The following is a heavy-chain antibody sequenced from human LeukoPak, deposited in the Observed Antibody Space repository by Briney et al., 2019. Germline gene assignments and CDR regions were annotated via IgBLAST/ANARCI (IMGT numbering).Heavy chain of an antibody. J-gene: IGHJ4*02. V-gene: IGHV4-59*01. Sequence: SETLSLTCTVSGGSISNYYWSWIRQPPGKGLEWIGYIYYSGSINYNPSLKSRVTILVDTSKNQVSLKLSSVTAADTAMYYCARRLRGYSYGYDSWGQGTLVTVSS. D-gene: IGHD5-18*01. CDR2: IYYSGSI. CDR1: GGSISNYY. CDR3: ARRLRGYSYGYDS.